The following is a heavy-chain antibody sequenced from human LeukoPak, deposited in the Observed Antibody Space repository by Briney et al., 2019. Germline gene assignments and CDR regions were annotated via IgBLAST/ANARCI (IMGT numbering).Heavy chain of an antibody. CDR3: ARHTYHYDFWRGYPYSYYYYSMDV. CDR2: IYPGESDT. D-gene: IGHD3-3*01. J-gene: IGHJ6*03. V-gene: IGHV5-51*01. Sequence: GESLKISCKGSGYSFTSYLIGWVREMPGKGLEWMGIIYPGESDTRDSPSFQCQVTISADNYNTAAYLQWSSLQAADTAMYYCARHTYHYDFWRGYPYSYYYYSMDVWGKGTTVTVSS. CDR1: GYSFTSYL.